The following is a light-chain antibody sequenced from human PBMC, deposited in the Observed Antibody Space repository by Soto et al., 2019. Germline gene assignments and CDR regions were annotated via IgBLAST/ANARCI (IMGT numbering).Light chain of an antibody. CDR3: QQRSNWRET. CDR1: QSVSSY. V-gene: IGKV3-11*01. Sequence: EIVLTQSPATLSLSPGERATLSCRASQSVSSYLAWYQQKPGQAPRLLIYDASNRATSIPARFSGSGSGTDFTRTISSLEPEDFAVYYCQQRSNWRETFGQGTKVEIK. CDR2: DAS. J-gene: IGKJ1*01.